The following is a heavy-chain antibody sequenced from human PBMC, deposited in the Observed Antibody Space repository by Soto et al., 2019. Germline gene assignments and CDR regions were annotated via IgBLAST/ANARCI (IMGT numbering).Heavy chain of an antibody. Sequence: GGSLRRSCAASGFTFSSYLMHWVRQAPGKGLVWVSRINSDGSRTSYADSVKGRFTISRDNAKNTLYLQMNSLRAEDTAVYYCARARWSTTWYDYWGQGTLVTVSS. CDR2: INSDGSRT. CDR1: GFTFSSYL. CDR3: ARARWSTTWYDY. D-gene: IGHD6-13*01. J-gene: IGHJ4*02. V-gene: IGHV3-74*01.